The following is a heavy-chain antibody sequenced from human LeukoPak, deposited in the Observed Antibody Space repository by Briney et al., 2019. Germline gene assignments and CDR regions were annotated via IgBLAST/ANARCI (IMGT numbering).Heavy chain of an antibody. CDR3: ARDRGPYYDILTGYAFDI. V-gene: IGHV1-69*13. CDR1: GGTFSSYA. J-gene: IGHJ3*02. D-gene: IGHD3-9*01. CDR2: IIPIFGTA. Sequence: GASVKVSCKASGGTFSSYAISWVRQAPGQGLEWMGGIIPIFGTANYAQKFQGRVTITADESTSTAYMELSSLRSEDTAVYYRARDRGPYYDILTGYAFDIWGQGTMVTVSS.